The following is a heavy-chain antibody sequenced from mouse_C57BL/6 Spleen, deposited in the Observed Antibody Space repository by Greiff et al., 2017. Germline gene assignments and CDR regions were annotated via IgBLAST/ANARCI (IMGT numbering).Heavy chain of an antibody. CDR2: IRLKSDNYAT. V-gene: IGHV6-3*01. CDR1: GFTFSNYW. D-gene: IGHD1-1*01. J-gene: IGHJ2*01. Sequence: EVKVEEYGGGLVQPGGSMKLSCVASGFTFSNYWMNWVRQSPEKGLEWVAQIRLKSDNYATHYAESVKGRFTISRDDSKSSVYLQMNNLRAEDTGIYYCTGEGYCGTRSYFDYWGQGTTLTVSS. CDR3: TGEGYCGTRSYFDY.